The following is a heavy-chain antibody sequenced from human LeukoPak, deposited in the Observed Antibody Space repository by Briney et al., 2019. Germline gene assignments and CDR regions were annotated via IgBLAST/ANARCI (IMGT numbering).Heavy chain of an antibody. CDR3: ARGYCSGGSCVTDFDY. V-gene: IGHV3-7*01. J-gene: IGHJ4*02. CDR2: INQDGSGK. Sequence: PGGSLRLSCAASGFTFSSYWMSWVRQAPGKGLEWVANINQDGSGKYYVDSVKGRFTISRDNAKNALYLQMNSLRAEDTAVYYCARGYCSGGSCVTDFDYWGQGTLVTVSS. CDR1: GFTFSSYW. D-gene: IGHD2-15*01.